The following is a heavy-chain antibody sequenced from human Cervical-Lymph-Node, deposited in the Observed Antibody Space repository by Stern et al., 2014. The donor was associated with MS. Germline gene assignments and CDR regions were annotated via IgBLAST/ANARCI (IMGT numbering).Heavy chain of an antibody. D-gene: IGHD3-10*01. Sequence: ITLKESGPALVKPTQTLTLTCTFSGFSLSDSGMCVSWIRQPPGKALEWLAFIAWDDDKYYSTSLKPRLTISKDTSKNQVVLRMTNMDPVDTATYYCARTRTSRGWFDFWGQGTLVTVSS. V-gene: IGHV2-70*01. CDR3: ARTRTSRGWFDF. CDR2: IAWDDDK. CDR1: GFSLSDSGMC. J-gene: IGHJ5*01.